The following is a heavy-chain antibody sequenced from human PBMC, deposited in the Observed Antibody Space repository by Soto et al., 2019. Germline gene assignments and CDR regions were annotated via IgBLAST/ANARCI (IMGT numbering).Heavy chain of an antibody. CDR3: ARHKARLYSSGTQINWFDP. V-gene: IGHV4-39*01. CDR2: IYYSGST. CDR1: GGSTSSSSYY. D-gene: IGHD6-19*01. J-gene: IGHJ5*02. Sequence: PSETLSLTCTVSGGSTSSSSYYWGWIRQPPGKGLEWIGSIYYSGSTYYNPSLKSRVTISVDTSKNQFSLKLSSVTAADTAVYYCARHKARLYSSGTQINWFDPWGQGTLVTVSS.